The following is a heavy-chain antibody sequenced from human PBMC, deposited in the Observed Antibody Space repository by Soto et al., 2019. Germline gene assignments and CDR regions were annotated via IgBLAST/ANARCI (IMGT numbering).Heavy chain of an antibody. CDR2: ISYDGSNI. D-gene: IGHD1-26*01. CDR3: ANPPDKWELPTESDY. J-gene: IGHJ4*02. CDR1: GFTFSHYG. Sequence: QVQLVESGGGVVQPGRSLRLSCAASGFTFSHYGMHWVRQAPGKGLEWVAVISYDGSNIYYADSVKGRFTISRNNSKNTLYLQMNSLRGEDTAVYYCANPPDKWELPTESDYWGQGTLVTVSS. V-gene: IGHV3-30*18.